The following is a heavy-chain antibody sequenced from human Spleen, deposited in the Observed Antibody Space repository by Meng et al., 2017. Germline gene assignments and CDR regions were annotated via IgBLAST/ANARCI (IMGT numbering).Heavy chain of an antibody. CDR3: ARTMYYYDSSNYYPFDY. Sequence: GGSLRLSCAASGFSVSSNYMSWVRQAPGKGLEWVSVIHSGGNTYYADSVKGRFTISRDISKNTVDLQMNSLRAEDTAVYYCARTMYYYDSSNYYPFDYWGQGTLGTVSS. J-gene: IGHJ4*02. D-gene: IGHD3-22*01. CDR1: GFSVSSNY. CDR2: IHSGGNT. V-gene: IGHV3-53*01.